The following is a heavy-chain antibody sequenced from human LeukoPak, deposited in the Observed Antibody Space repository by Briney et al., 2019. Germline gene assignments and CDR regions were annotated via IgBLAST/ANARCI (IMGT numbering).Heavy chain of an antibody. CDR1: GGTFSSYA. D-gene: IGHD6-13*01. CDR3: AKIEQQLVPGLGWFDP. V-gene: IGHV1-69*05. J-gene: IGHJ5*02. CDR2: IIPIFGTA. Sequence: SVKVSCKASGGTFSSYAIRWVREAPGQGLEWMGGIIPIFGTANYAQKFQGRVTITTDESTSTAYMERSSLRSEVTAVYYCAKIEQQLVPGLGWFDPWGQGTLVTVSS.